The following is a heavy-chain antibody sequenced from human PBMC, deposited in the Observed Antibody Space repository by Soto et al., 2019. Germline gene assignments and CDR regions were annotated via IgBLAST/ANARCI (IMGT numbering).Heavy chain of an antibody. V-gene: IGHV5-10-1*01. J-gene: IGHJ4*02. Sequence: PGESLKISCKGSGYSFAGYWITWVRQKPGKGLEWMGRIDPSDSQTYYSPSFRGHVTISVTKSSTTAYLQWSRLRTSHTAMYYCAKQIYDSDTGPNFQYYFDPWGQGTPVTVSS. CDR1: GYSFAGYW. CDR3: AKQIYDSDTGPNFQYYFDP. D-gene: IGHD3-22*01. CDR2: IDPSDSQT.